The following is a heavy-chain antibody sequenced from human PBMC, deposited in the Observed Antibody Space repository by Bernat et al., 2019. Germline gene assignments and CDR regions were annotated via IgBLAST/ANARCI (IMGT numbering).Heavy chain of an antibody. Sequence: QVQLVESGGGVVQPGTSLRLSCAASGFTFSSYGMHWVRQAPGKGLEWVALISYDGRDKYYGDFVKGRFTISRDNSKNTLYLQMNSLRDEDTAVYHCVKTEGWLVSRPPFDYWGQGTLVTVSS. CDR2: ISYDGRDK. J-gene: IGHJ4*02. CDR1: GFTFSSYG. D-gene: IGHD6-19*01. V-gene: IGHV3-30*18. CDR3: VKTEGWLVSRPPFDY.